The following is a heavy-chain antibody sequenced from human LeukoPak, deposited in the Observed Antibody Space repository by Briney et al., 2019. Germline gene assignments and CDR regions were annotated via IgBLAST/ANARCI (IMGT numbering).Heavy chain of an antibody. CDR2: ISYDGSNK. Sequence: GGSLRLSCEASGFTFSSYGMHWVRQAPGKGLEWVAVISYDGSNKYYADSVKGRFTISRDNSKNTLYLQMNSLRAEDTAVYYCATDSGSYPLDYWGQGTLVTVSS. J-gene: IGHJ4*02. D-gene: IGHD1-26*01. V-gene: IGHV3-30*03. CDR1: GFTFSSYG. CDR3: ATDSGSYPLDY.